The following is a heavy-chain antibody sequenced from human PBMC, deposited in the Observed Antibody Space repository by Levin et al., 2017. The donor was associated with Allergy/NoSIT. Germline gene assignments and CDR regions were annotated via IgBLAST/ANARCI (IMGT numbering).Heavy chain of an antibody. J-gene: IGHJ6*03. Sequence: SETLSLTCTVSGGSISSGGYYWSWIRQHPGKGLEWIGYIYYSGSTYYNPSLKSRVTISVDTSKNQFSLKLSSVTAADTAVYYCAREGYSGYDNASPPKLPYYYYMDVWGKGTTVTVSS. CDR2: IYYSGST. CDR1: GGSISSGGYY. V-gene: IGHV4-31*03. CDR3: AREGYSGYDNASPPKLPYYYYMDV. D-gene: IGHD5-12*01.